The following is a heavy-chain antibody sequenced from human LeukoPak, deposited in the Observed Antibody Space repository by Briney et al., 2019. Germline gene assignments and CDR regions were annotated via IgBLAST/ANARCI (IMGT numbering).Heavy chain of an antibody. Sequence: SVKVSCKASGGTFSSYAISWVRQAPGQGLEWMGRIIPIFGTANYAQKFQGRVTITTDESTSTAYMELSSLRSEDTAVYYCTRAMVRGHYYYYMDVWGKGTTVTVSS. CDR3: TRAMVRGHYYYYMDV. CDR1: GGTFSSYA. D-gene: IGHD3-10*01. J-gene: IGHJ6*03. V-gene: IGHV1-69*05. CDR2: IIPIFGTA.